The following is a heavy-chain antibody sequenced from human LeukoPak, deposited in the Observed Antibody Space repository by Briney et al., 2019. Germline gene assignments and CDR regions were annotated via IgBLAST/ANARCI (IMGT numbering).Heavy chain of an antibody. V-gene: IGHV4-34*01. CDR1: GGSITGYY. CDR3: ARGNILSGYCFDF. J-gene: IGHJ4*02. D-gene: IGHD3-9*01. Sequence: PSETLSLTCAVYGGSITGYYWSWIRQPPGKGLEWVGETHYTGATSYNPSLKSRATISIDTSKNQVSLKLSSVTAADTAVYYSARGNILSGYCFDFWGQGALVTVSS. CDR2: THYTGAT.